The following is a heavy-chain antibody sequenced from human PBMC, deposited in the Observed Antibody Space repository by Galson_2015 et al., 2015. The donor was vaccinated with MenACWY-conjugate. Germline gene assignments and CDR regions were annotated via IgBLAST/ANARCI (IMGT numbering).Heavy chain of an antibody. J-gene: IGHJ4*02. Sequence: SETLSLTCPVSGGSISSHHWSWLRQPPGKGLEWIAYIRETGSLKNNPSLKSRVTMSADKSNNQFSLRLISVTAADTAVYYCARLPTWGSSFGYFDYWGQGILVAVSS. V-gene: IGHV4-59*08. CDR1: GGSISSHH. CDR2: IRETGSL. D-gene: IGHD3-3*01. CDR3: ARLPTWGSSFGYFDY.